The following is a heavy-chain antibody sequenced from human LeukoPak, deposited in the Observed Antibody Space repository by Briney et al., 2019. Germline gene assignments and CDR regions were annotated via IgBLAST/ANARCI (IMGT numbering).Heavy chain of an antibody. V-gene: IGHV1-24*01. CDR2: FDPEVGKT. Sequence: ASVKVSCKVSGYTLTELSMHWVRQAPGKGLEWMGGFDPEVGKTIYAQKFQGRVTMTEDTSTDTAYMELSSLRSEDTAVYYCATVGATSYYYMDVWGKGTTVTVSS. CDR3: ATVGATSYYYMDV. D-gene: IGHD1-26*01. CDR1: GYTLTELS. J-gene: IGHJ6*03.